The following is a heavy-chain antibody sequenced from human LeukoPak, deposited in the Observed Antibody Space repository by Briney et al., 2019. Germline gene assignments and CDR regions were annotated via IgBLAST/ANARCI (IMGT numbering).Heavy chain of an antibody. CDR1: GFTFGDYA. CDR2: I. D-gene: IGHD2-2*01. CDR3: VGGYQLLLFDD. Sequence: GGSLRLSCASSGFTFGDYAMSWVRQAPGKGLEWVSAIDSVKGRFTISRDNSKNTLYLQMKSLRAGDTALYYCVGGYQLLLFDDWGQGTLVTVSS. V-gene: IGHV3-23*01. J-gene: IGHJ4*02.